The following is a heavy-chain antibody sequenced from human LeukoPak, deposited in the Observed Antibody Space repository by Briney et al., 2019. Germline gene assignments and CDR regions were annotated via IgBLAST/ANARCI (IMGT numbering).Heavy chain of an antibody. Sequence: PSETLSLTCTVSGGSISSGSYYWSWIRQPAGKGLEWIGRIYTSGSTNYNPSLKSRVTISVGTSKNQFSLKLSSVTAADTAVYYCARGDTAMAMFDYWGQGTLVTVSS. CDR3: ARGDTAMAMFDY. CDR2: IYTSGST. D-gene: IGHD5-18*01. J-gene: IGHJ4*02. CDR1: GGSISSGSYY. V-gene: IGHV4-61*02.